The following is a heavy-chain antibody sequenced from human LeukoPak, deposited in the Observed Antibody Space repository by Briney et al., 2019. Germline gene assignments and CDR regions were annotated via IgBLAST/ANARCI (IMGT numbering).Heavy chain of an antibody. Sequence: PSETLSLTCTVSGDSISSSSYYWGWIRQPPGKGLEWIGYIYYSGSTNYNPSLKSRVTISVDTSKNQFSLKLSSVTAADTAVYYCARNTRWLLDYWGQGTLVTVSS. CDR1: GDSISSSSYY. CDR3: ARNTRWLLDY. J-gene: IGHJ4*02. V-gene: IGHV4-61*05. D-gene: IGHD1-26*01. CDR2: IYYSGST.